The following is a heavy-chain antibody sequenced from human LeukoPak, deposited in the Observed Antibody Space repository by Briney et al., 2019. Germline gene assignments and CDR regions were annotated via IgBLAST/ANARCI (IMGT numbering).Heavy chain of an antibody. CDR3: ARVCFYDFWSGAFDY. D-gene: IGHD3-3*01. J-gene: IGHJ4*02. Sequence: GGSLRLSCAASGFTFSDYYMSWIRQAPGKGLEWVSYISSSGSTIYYADSVKGRFTISRDNAKNSLYLQMNSLRAEDTAVYYCARVCFYDFWSGAFDYWGQGTLVTVSS. V-gene: IGHV3-11*01. CDR1: GFTFSDYY. CDR2: ISSSGSTI.